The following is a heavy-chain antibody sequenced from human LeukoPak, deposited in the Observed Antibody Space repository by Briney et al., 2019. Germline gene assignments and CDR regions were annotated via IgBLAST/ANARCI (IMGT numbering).Heavy chain of an antibody. Sequence: GGSLRLSCAASGFTVSSNYMRWVRQAPGKGLEWVSYISSSGSTIYYADSVKGRFTISRDNAKNSLYLQMNSLRAEDTAVYYCARSGSYYYGSGSSGLDCWGQGTLVTVSS. CDR2: ISSSGSTI. V-gene: IGHV3-11*01. CDR3: ARSGSYYYGSGSSGLDC. J-gene: IGHJ4*02. CDR1: GFTVSSNY. D-gene: IGHD3-10*01.